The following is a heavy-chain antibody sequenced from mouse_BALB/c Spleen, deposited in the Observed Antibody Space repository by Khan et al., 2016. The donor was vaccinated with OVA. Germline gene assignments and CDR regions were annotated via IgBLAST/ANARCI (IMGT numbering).Heavy chain of an antibody. CDR1: GYSITSDYA. D-gene: IGHD1-1*01. CDR2: ISYSGRT. Sequence: EVKLLESGPGLVKPSQSLSLTCTVTGYSITSDYAWNWIRQFPGNKLEWMGYISYSGRTSYNPSLKSRISITRDTSKNQFFLQLNSVTTEDTATYYYARSVTITTVVATDFDYWGQGTTLTVSS. V-gene: IGHV3-2*02. J-gene: IGHJ2*01. CDR3: ARSVTITTVVATDFDY.